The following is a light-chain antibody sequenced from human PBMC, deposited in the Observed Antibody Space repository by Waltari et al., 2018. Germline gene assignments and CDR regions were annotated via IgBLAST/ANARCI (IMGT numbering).Light chain of an antibody. CDR2: WAS. J-gene: IGKJ4*01. V-gene: IGKV4-1*01. CDR3: QQYYSTPLT. Sequence: DIVMTQSPDCLAVCLGERATINCKSSQSVLYSSTNKNNLAWYQQKPGPPPKLPIYWASTRESGVPDRFSGSGSGTDFTLTISSLQAEDVSVYYCQQYYSTPLTFGGETKVEIK. CDR1: QSVLYSSTNKNN.